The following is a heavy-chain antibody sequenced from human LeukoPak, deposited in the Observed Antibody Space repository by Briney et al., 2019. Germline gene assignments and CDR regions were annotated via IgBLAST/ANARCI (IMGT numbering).Heavy chain of an antibody. CDR3: ARVDGDYIFXFDY. Sequence: ASVKVSCKASGYTFTSYDINWVRQATGQGLEWMGWMNPNSGNTGYAQKFQGRVTMTRNTSISTAYMELSGLRSEDTAVYYCARVDGDYIFXFDYWGQGTLVTVSS. CDR1: GYTFTSYD. CDR2: MNPNSGNT. J-gene: IGHJ4*02. D-gene: IGHD4-17*01. V-gene: IGHV1-8*01.